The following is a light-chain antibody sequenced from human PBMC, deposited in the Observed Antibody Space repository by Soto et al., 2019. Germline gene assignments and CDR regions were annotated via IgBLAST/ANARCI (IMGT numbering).Light chain of an antibody. CDR2: DAS. Sequence: TQLPAPLSLAPCQRATLSCRAKQGVSSYLAWYQQKPGQAPRLLIYDASNRATGIPARFSGSGSGTDFTLTISSLEPEDFAVYYCQQRSNWPPFTFGQGTRLEIK. CDR1: QGVSSY. V-gene: IGKV3-11*01. J-gene: IGKJ5*01. CDR3: QQRSNWPPFT.